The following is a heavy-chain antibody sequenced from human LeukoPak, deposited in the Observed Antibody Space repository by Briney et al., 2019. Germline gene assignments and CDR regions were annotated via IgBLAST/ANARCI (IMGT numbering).Heavy chain of an antibody. CDR1: VGSITTYY. D-gene: IGHD3-22*01. V-gene: IGHV4-59*01. CDR3: ARGRYDRSGYSTSPFDY. CDR2: IYYTGST. J-gene: IGHJ4*02. Sequence: SETLSLTCNVSVGSITTYYWSWIRQPPGKGLEWIGYIYYTGSTKYNPSLKSRVTISIETSKNQFSLNLTSVTAADTAVYCCARGRYDRSGYSTSPFDYWGQGTLVTVSS.